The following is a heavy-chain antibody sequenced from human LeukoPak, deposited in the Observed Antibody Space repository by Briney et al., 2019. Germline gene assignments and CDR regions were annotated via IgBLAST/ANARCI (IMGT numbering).Heavy chain of an antibody. V-gene: IGHV1-18*01. J-gene: IGHJ4*02. CDR3: ARDHAGSYYDVWSGYYNDDGVADY. CDR2: ISGDNGNT. D-gene: IGHD3-3*01. Sequence: GASVTLSCKASGYTFSNYGISWVRQAPGQGLEWMGWISGDNGNTNYAQKVQDRVTMTTDTSTNTAYMELKTLRSDDTAVYFCARDHAGSYYDVWSGYYNDDGVADYWGQGTLVTVSS. CDR1: GYTFSNYG.